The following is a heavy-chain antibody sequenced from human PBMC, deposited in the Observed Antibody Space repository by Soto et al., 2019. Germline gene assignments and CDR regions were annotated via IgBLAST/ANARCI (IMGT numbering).Heavy chain of an antibody. Sequence: ASVKVSCKASGGTFSSYAISWVRQAPGQGLEWMGWINPNSGATNYAQKFQGRITMTRDTSITTAYMEMSRLRSDDTADTAIYYCARSLKRADAFDIWGQGTMVTVSS. V-gene: IGHV1-2*02. CDR1: GGTFSSYA. CDR3: ARSLKRADAFDI. J-gene: IGHJ3*02. CDR2: INPNSGAT.